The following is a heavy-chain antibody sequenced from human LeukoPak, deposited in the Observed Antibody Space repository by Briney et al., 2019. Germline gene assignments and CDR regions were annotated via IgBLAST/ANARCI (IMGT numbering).Heavy chain of an antibody. CDR1: GFAFSDYY. Sequence: KPGGSLRLSCAASGFAFSDYYMSWIRQAPGKGLEWISNIKTTGLTTYYAASVKGRITISRDNDKNSLFLQMNSLRADDTAIYYCARAGQLRYMDVWGKGTAVTVSS. V-gene: IGHV3-11*04. CDR2: IKTTGLTT. CDR3: ARAGQLRYMDV. J-gene: IGHJ6*03.